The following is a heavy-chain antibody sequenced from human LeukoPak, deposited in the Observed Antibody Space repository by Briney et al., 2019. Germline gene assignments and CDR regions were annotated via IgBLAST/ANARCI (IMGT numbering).Heavy chain of an antibody. D-gene: IGHD3-22*01. V-gene: IGHV4-39*01. J-gene: IGHJ4*02. CDR1: GASISSTSYY. CDR3: ARLTFYYDGSGYYFDY. CDR2: IHYGGSA. Sequence: SETLSLTCGVSGASISSTSYYWGWIRQPPEKGLQWIGSIHYGGSAYYNPSLKSRITISVDTSKNQFSLKLSSVTATDTAVYYCARLTFYYDGSGYYFDYWGQGTLVTVSS.